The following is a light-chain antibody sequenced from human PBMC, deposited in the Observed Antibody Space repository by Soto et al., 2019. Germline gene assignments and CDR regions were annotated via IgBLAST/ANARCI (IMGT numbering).Light chain of an antibody. V-gene: IGKV3-15*01. CDR2: GAS. J-gene: IGKJ1*01. CDR3: QQYNNWPPWT. Sequence: DIVLTQSPGTLSLSPGERATLSCRASQSATNNQFAWFRQKPGQAPRLLIYGASTRATGIPARFSGSGSGTEFTLTISSLQSEDFAVYYCQQYNNWPPWTFGQGTKVDIK. CDR1: QSATNN.